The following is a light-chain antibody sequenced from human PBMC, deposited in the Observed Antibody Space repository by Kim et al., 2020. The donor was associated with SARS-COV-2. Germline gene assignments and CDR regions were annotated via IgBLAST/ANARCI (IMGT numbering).Light chain of an antibody. CDR2: SDR. CDR1: SSNIGSNA. CDR3: AAWDDSLNDVV. J-gene: IGLJ2*01. V-gene: IGLV1-44*01. Sequence: QPVLTQPPSASGTPGQRVTISCSGSSSNIGSNAVNWYQQLPGTAPKLLIYSDRQRPSGVPDRFSGSKSGNSASLAISGLQSEDEADYFCAAWDDSLNDVVFGGGTQLTVL.